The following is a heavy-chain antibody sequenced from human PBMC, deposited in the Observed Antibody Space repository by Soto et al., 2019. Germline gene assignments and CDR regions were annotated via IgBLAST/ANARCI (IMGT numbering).Heavy chain of an antibody. Sequence: QVQLVESGGGVVQPGRSLRLSCAASGFTFSSYGMHWVRQAPGKGLEWVAVISYDGSNKYYADSVKGRFTISRDNSKNTLYLQMNSLRAEDTAVYYCAKDQGCSSTSCYALFYYYYGMDVWGQGTTVTVSS. V-gene: IGHV3-30*18. CDR3: AKDQGCSSTSCYALFYYYYGMDV. CDR2: ISYDGSNK. J-gene: IGHJ6*02. CDR1: GFTFSSYG. D-gene: IGHD2-2*01.